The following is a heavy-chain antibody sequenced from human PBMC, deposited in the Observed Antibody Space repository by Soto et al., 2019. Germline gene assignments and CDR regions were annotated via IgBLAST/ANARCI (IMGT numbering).Heavy chain of an antibody. CDR1: GGSISSGDYY. D-gene: IGHD3-22*01. V-gene: IGHV4-30-4*01. CDR2: IYYSGST. CDR3: AREDYSDSSGYYSLGHFNL. Sequence: SETLSLTCTVSGGSISSGDYYWSWIRQPPGKGLEWIGCIYYSGSTFYNPSLKSRVSTSVDTSRNQFSLKLSSVTAADTAVYYCAREDYSDSSGYYSLGHFNLWGRGTLVTVSS. J-gene: IGHJ2*01.